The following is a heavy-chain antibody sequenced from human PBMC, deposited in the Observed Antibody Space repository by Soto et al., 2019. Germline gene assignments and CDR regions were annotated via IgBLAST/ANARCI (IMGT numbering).Heavy chain of an antibody. D-gene: IGHD5-12*01. CDR2: IIPIFGTA. V-gene: IGHV1-69*01. Sequence: QVQLVQSGAEVKKPGSSVKDSCKASGGTFSSSAISWVRQAPGQGLEWLGGIIPIFGTANYAQKFQGRVTITADESTSTAYMELSSLRSEDKAVYYCASLDGYNENESDYWCQGTLVTDSS. CDR1: GGTFSSSA. J-gene: IGHJ4*02. CDR3: ASLDGYNENESDY.